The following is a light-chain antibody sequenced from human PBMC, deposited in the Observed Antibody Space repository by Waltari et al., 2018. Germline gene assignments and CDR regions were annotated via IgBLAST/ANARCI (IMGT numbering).Light chain of an antibody. J-gene: IGLJ1*01. V-gene: IGLV2-14*01. CDR2: EVN. CDR1: NSDIGAYKF. Sequence: QSALTQTASVSGSRGQSVTISCTGTNSDIGAYKFVSWYQQHPNKAPRLIIYEVNNRPSVVSTRFSGSRSGNAASLTISDLQSEDEAHYYCSSYTTSSTVVFGTGTKVT. CDR3: SSYTTSSTVV.